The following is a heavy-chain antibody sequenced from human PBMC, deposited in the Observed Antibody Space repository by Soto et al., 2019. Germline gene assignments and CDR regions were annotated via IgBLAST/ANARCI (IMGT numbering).Heavy chain of an antibody. J-gene: IGHJ6*01. Sequence: KGLEWIGEINHSGCTNYNPSLKSRVTISLDTSKNQFSLKLSSVTAADTAVYYCARAGRVVPSSISNQRYLHAMHVW. V-gene: IGHV4-34*01. D-gene: IGHD2-2*01. CDR3: ARAGRVVPSSISNQRYLHAMHV. CDR2: INHSGCT.